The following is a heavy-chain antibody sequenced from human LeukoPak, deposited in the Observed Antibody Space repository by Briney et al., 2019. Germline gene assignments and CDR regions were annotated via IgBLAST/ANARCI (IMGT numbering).Heavy chain of an antibody. V-gene: IGHV1-2*02. CDR2: INPNSGGT. J-gene: IGHJ3*02. CDR3: ARTLASSGGSCYSCAFDI. D-gene: IGHD2-15*01. Sequence: GASVKVSCKASGYTFTGYYTHWVRQAPGQGLEWMGWINPNSGGTNFAQKFQGRVTMTRDTSISTAYMELSRLRSDDTAAYYCARTLASSGGSCYSCAFDIWGQGTMVTVSS. CDR1: GYTFTGYY.